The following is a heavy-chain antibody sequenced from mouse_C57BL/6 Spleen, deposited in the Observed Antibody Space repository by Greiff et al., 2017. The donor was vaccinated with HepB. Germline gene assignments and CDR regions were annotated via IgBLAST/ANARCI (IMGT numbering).Heavy chain of an antibody. J-gene: IGHJ1*03. V-gene: IGHV1-55*01. CDR3: ARYGYDWYFYV. Sequence: QVQLKQSGAELVKPGASVKMSCKASGYTFTSYWITWVKQRPGQGLEWIGDIYPGSGSTNYNEKFKCKATLTVDTSSSTAYMQLRSLTSEDSAVYYCARYGYDWYFYVWGTGTTVTVSS. D-gene: IGHD2-2*01. CDR1: GYTFTSYW. CDR2: IYPGSGST.